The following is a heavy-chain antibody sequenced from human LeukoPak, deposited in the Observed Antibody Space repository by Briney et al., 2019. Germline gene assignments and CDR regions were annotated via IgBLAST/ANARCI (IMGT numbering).Heavy chain of an antibody. J-gene: IGHJ3*02. CDR2: INPSGGST. Sequence: ASVKVSCRASGYTFTSYYIHWVRQAPGLGLEWMGIINPSGGSTAYAQKFQGRVTVTRDTSTSTVYMELSSLRSEDTAVYYCARDFEYADYGGASDIWGQGTMVTVSS. CDR3: ARDFEYADYGGASDI. CDR1: GYTFTSYY. V-gene: IGHV1-46*01. D-gene: IGHD4-17*01.